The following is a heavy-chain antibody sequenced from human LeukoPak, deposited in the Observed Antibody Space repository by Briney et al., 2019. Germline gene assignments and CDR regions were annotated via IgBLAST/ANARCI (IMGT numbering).Heavy chain of an antibody. D-gene: IGHD5-24*01. CDR2: ISYDGSNK. Sequence: GRSLRLSCTASGFTFSSYAMHWVRQAPGKGLEWVAVISYDGSNKYYADSVKGRFTISRDNTKNTLYLQMNSVRAEDTATYYCAKAQSPSGTVREGNDYWGQGTLVTVSS. CDR1: GFTFSSYA. J-gene: IGHJ4*02. CDR3: AKAQSPSGTVREGNDY. V-gene: IGHV3-30-3*01.